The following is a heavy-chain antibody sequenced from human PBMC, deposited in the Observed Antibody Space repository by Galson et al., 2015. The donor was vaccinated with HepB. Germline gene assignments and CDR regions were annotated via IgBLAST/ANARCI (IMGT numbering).Heavy chain of an antibody. CDR3: ARDLAIAAAGPWYYGMDV. CDR1: GGTFSSYA. D-gene: IGHD6-13*01. V-gene: IGHV1-69*06. CDR2: IIPIFGTA. J-gene: IGHJ6*02. Sequence: SVTVSCKASGGTFSSYAISWVRQAPGQGLEWMGGIIPIFGTANYAQKFQGRVTITADKSTSTAYMELSSLRSEDTAVYYCARDLAIAAAGPWYYGMDVWGQGTTVTVSS.